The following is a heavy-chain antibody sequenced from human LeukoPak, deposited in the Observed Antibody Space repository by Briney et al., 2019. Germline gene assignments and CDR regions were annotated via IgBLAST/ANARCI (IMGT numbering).Heavy chain of an antibody. J-gene: IGHJ4*02. V-gene: IGHV3-23*01. D-gene: IGHD2-21*01. CDR2: ISCSGGNT. Sequence: GGSLRLSCAASGFTFSSYAMSWVRQAPGKGLEWVSAISCSGGNTYYADSVKGRFTISRDNSKNTVYLQMNSLRAEDTAVYYCAKELWGLLGDEVSCYFDYWGQGTLVTVSS. CDR1: GFTFSSYA. CDR3: AKELWGLLGDEVSCYFDY.